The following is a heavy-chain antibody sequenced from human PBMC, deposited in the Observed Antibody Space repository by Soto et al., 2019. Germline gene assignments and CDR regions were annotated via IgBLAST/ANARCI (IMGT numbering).Heavy chain of an antibody. CDR3: AHKGGRGAGMDV. CDR2: IYWDDDK. V-gene: IGHV2-5*02. D-gene: IGHD2-15*01. Sequence: QITLKESGPTLVKPTQTLTLTCTFSGFSVSTGGVGVAWIRQPPGKALEWLALIYWDDDKRYSPFLQSRVTIXNXXSKNQVVLTMTNMDPVDTATYYCAHKGGRGAGMDVWGQGTTVTVSS. CDR1: GFSVSTGGVG. J-gene: IGHJ6*02.